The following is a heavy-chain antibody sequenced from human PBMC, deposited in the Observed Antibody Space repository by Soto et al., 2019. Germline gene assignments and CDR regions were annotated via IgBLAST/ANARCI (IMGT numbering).Heavy chain of an antibody. CDR3: ARRATGTSRAFDI. D-gene: IGHD1-1*01. CDR2: ISDSGGLT. J-gene: IGHJ3*02. Sequence: VQLLESGGGLAQPGGSLRLSCAASGFAFSSHPMSWVRQAPEKGLEWVSGISDSGGLTYNADSVKGRFTISRDNYKNPLYLQMNSLRAEDTAVYYCARRATGTSRAFDIWGQGTKVTVSS. V-gene: IGHV3-23*01. CDR1: GFAFSSHP.